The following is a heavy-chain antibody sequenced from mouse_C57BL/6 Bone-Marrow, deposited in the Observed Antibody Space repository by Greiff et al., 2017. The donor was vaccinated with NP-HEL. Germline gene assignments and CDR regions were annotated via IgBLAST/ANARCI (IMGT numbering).Heavy chain of an antibody. D-gene: IGHD1-1*01. V-gene: IGHV1-52*01. J-gene: IGHJ2*01. Sequence: VQLQQPGAELVRPGSSVKLSCKASGYTFTSYWMHWVKQRPIQGLEWIGNIDPSDSETHYNQKFKDKATLTVDKSSSTAYMQLSSLTSEDSAVYYCARVPFYGLFDYWGQGTTLTVSS. CDR2: IDPSDSET. CDR3: ARVPFYGLFDY. CDR1: GYTFTSYW.